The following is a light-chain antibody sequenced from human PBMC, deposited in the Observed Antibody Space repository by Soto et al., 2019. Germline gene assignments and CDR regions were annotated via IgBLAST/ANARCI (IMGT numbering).Light chain of an antibody. CDR2: DVS. J-gene: IGLJ1*01. CDR1: SSDVGGYNY. V-gene: IGLV2-14*01. CDR3: SSYTSSSINYV. Sequence: QSVLTQPASVSGSPGQSITISCTGTSSDVGGYNYVSWYQQHPGKAPKLMIYDVSNRPSGVSNRFSGSKSGNTVSLTISGLQAEDEADYYCSSYTSSSINYVFGTGTKVTVL.